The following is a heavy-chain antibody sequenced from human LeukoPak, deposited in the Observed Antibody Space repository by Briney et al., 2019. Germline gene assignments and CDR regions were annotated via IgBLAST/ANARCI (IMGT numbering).Heavy chain of an antibody. V-gene: IGHV1-2*02. J-gene: IGHJ5*02. Sequence: ASVKVSCKASGYTFTGYYMHWVRQAPGQGLEWMGWINPKSGGTNYAQKFQGRVTMTRDTSISTAYMELSRLRSDDTAVYYCARDGPYSSGWYSRFDPWGQGTLVTASS. CDR3: ARDGPYSSGWYSRFDP. CDR2: INPKSGGT. D-gene: IGHD6-19*01. CDR1: GYTFTGYY.